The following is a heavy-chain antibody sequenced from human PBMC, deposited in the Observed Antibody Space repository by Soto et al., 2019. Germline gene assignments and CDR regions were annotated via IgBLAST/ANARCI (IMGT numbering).Heavy chain of an antibody. D-gene: IGHD3-10*01. CDR3: ANRKNMVRGVIDMIN. CDR2: ISGSGGST. Sequence: GGSLRLSCAASGFTFSSYAMSWVRQAPGKGLEWVSAISGSGGSTYYADSVKGRFTISRDNSKNTLYLQMNSLRAEDTAVYYCANRKNMVRGVIDMINWGQGTLVTVSS. V-gene: IGHV3-23*01. CDR1: GFTFSSYA. J-gene: IGHJ4*02.